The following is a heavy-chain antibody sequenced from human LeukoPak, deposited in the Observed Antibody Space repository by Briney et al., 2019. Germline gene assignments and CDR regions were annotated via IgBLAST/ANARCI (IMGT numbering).Heavy chain of an antibody. V-gene: IGHV1-8*01. CDR3: ARGRPYYDFWSGYYYYYYMDV. Sequence: ASVKVSRKASGYTFTSYGINWVRQPTGQGVERMGWMNPNSGNTGYAQKFQGRVTMTRNTSISTAYMELSSLRSEDTAVYYCARGRPYYDFWSGYYYYYYMDVWGKGTTVTVSS. CDR2: MNPNSGNT. CDR1: GYTFTSYG. D-gene: IGHD3-3*01. J-gene: IGHJ6*03.